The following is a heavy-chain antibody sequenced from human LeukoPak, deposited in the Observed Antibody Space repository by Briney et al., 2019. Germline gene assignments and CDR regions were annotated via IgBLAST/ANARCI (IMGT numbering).Heavy chain of an antibody. D-gene: IGHD5-24*01. CDR1: GYTLTELS. J-gene: IGHJ4*02. CDR2: FDPEDGET. CDR3: ATAERWLHASKYYFDY. Sequence: RASVKVSCKVSGYTLTELSMHWVRQAPGKGLEWMGGFDPEDGETIYAQKFQGRVTMTEDTSTDTAYMELSRLRSEDTAVYYCATAERWLHASKYYFDYWGQGTLVTVSS. V-gene: IGHV1-24*01.